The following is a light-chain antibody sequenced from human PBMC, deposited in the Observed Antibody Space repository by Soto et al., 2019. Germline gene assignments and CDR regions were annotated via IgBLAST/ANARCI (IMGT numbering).Light chain of an antibody. CDR2: GAS. CDR1: HSVNSH. CDR3: QQYKNWPL. J-gene: IGKJ5*01. Sequence: EVVMTQSPATLSVSPGEIVTLSCRTSHSVNSHVAWYKQKPGQAPRLLLYGASTRATGIPVRFSGSGFGTEFTLTISSMQSEDFAVYYCQQYKNWPLFGQGTRLEIK. V-gene: IGKV3-15*01.